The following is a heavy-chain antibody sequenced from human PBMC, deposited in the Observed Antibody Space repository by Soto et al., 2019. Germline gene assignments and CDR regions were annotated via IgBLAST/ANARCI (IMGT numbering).Heavy chain of an antibody. Sequence: SETLSLTCTVSGGSINSGDYYWSWIRQHPGKGLEWIGHIYFSGSTSYNPSLKSRVTISINTSKNKFSLKLDSVTAADTAVYYCARDDYGSNSGAFDIWGQGAMVTVSS. CDR1: GGSINSGDYY. D-gene: IGHD4-17*01. V-gene: IGHV4-31*03. J-gene: IGHJ3*02. CDR3: ARDDYGSNSGAFDI. CDR2: IYFSGST.